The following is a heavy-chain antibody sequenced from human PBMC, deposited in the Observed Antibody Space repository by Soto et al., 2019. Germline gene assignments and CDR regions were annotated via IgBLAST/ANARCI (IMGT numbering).Heavy chain of an antibody. CDR1: GDTFNDYY. Sequence: QVQLVQSGAEVKKPGASVTVSCRSSGDTFNDYYIHWVRQAPGQGLEWMGWINPNGGVTKYAQKFQGWVSMTRDTSIRTVYMQLSRLTSDDTAVYHCERESGGATATLDYYYFYMDVWGTRTTVTVSS. D-gene: IGHD5-12*01. J-gene: IGHJ6*03. CDR3: ERESGGATATLDYYYFYMDV. V-gene: IGHV1-2*04. CDR2: INPNGGVT.